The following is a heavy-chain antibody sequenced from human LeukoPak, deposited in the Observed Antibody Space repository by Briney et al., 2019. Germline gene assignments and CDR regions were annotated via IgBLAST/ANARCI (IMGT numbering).Heavy chain of an antibody. Sequence: ASVKVSCKASGYTFTSYGISWVRQAPGQGLEWMGWISAYNGNTNYAQKLQGRVTMTTDTSTSTAYMELRSLRSDDPAVYYCARGGFRSGYGTLYYFDYWGQGTLVTVSS. J-gene: IGHJ4*02. D-gene: IGHD5-12*01. CDR2: ISAYNGNT. V-gene: IGHV1-18*01. CDR3: ARGGFRSGYGTLYYFDY. CDR1: GYTFTSYG.